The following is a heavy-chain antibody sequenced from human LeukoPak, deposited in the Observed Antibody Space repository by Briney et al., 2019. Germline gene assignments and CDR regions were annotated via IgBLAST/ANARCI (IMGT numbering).Heavy chain of an antibody. CDR3: ASASQGLYSYYYMDV. CDR1: GYTFTSYD. V-gene: IGHV1-8*01. Sequence: ASEEVFCKASGYTFTSYDINWVRQATGQGLEWMGWMIPNSGTTGYAQKFQGRVTMTRNTSISTAYMELSSLRSEDTAVYYCASASQGLYSYYYMDVWGKGTTVIVSS. J-gene: IGHJ6*03. CDR2: MIPNSGTT. D-gene: IGHD3/OR15-3a*01.